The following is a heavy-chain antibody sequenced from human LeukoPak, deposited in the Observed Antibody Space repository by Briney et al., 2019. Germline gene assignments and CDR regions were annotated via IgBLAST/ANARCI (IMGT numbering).Heavy chain of an antibody. V-gene: IGHV3-23*01. CDR3: AKDCCIDFWSGYYTGEDY. D-gene: IGHD3-3*01. CDR1: GFTFSSYA. Sequence: PGGSLRLSCAAYGFTFSSYAMSWVRQAPGKGLEWVSAISGSGGSTYYADSVKGRFTIARDNSKNTLYLQMNSLRAEDTAVYYCAKDCCIDFWSGYYTGEDYWGQGTLVTVSS. J-gene: IGHJ4*02. CDR2: ISGSGGST.